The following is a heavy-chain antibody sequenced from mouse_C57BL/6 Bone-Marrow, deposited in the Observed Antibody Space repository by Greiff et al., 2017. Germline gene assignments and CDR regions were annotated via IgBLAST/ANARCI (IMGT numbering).Heavy chain of an antibody. CDR3: ACYDYDGSWFAY. Sequence: VQLQESGADLARPGASVKMSCKASGYTFTSYTMHWVKQRPGQGLEWIGYINPSSGYTKYNQKFKDKATLTADKSSSTAYMQLSSLTSEDSAVYYCACYDYDGSWFAYWGQGTLVTVSA. D-gene: IGHD2-4*01. J-gene: IGHJ3*01. CDR2: INPSSGYT. V-gene: IGHV1-4*01. CDR1: GYTFTSYT.